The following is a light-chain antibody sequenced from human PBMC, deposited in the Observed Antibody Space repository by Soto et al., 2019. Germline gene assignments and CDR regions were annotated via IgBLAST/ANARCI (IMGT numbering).Light chain of an antibody. J-gene: IGLJ3*02. V-gene: IGLV2-11*01. CDR2: DVT. Sequence: QSALTQPRSVSGSPGQSVTISCTGTGGDVGGYNYVSWYQQHPGKAPRLMIYDVTNRPSGVPDRFSGSKSGNTASLTISGLQDEDEADYYCCSYAGTYLVLGGGTKLTVL. CDR3: CSYAGTYLV. CDR1: GGDVGGYNY.